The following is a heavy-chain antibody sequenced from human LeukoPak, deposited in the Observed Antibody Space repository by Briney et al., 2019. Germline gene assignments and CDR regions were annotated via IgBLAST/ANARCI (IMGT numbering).Heavy chain of an antibody. V-gene: IGHV3-66*01. D-gene: IGHD1-14*01. J-gene: IGHJ3*02. Sequence: GGSLRLSCAASGFTVSSNYMSWVRQAPGKGLEWVSVIYSGGTTYYADSVKGRFTISRDNAKNTLYLQMNSLRAEDTAVYYCTRDWRNMGFDIWGQGTVVTVSS. CDR2: IYSGGTT. CDR1: GFTVSSNY. CDR3: TRDWRNMGFDI.